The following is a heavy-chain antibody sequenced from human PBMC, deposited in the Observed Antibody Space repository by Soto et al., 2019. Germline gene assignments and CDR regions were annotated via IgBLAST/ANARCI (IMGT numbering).Heavy chain of an antibody. Sequence: GGSLRLSCAASGFTFSSYGMHWVRQAPGKGLEWVAVISYDGSNKYYADSVKGRFTISRDNSKNTLYLQMNSLRAEDTAVYYCAKDGWELLLYGMDVWGQGTTVTVSS. J-gene: IGHJ6*02. CDR3: AKDGWELLLYGMDV. CDR1: GFTFSSYG. CDR2: ISYDGSNK. D-gene: IGHD1-26*01. V-gene: IGHV3-30*18.